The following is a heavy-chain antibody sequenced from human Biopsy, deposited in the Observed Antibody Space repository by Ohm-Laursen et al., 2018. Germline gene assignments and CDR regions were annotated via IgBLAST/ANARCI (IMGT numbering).Heavy chain of an antibody. Sequence: GSSVKVSCKGSGYAVNDYFLHWLRQAPGQGAEGMGGISPNSGGTNYAQKFQGRVTMTTDTSSSTVYLELRRLISDDTAVYYCARDIMNRIAGLVARSDVFDVWGQGTLVTVSS. D-gene: IGHD3-16*01. J-gene: IGHJ3*01. CDR2: ISPNSGGT. CDR3: ARDIMNRIAGLVARSDVFDV. V-gene: IGHV1-2*02. CDR1: GYAVNDYF.